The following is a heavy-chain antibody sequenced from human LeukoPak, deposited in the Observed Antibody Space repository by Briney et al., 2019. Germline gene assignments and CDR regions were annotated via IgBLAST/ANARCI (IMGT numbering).Heavy chain of an antibody. Sequence: PGGSLRLSCAASGFTFSSYGMHWVRQAPGKGLEWVAFIRFDGSNKYYADSVKGRFTISRDNSKNTLYLQMKSLRAENTAVYYCARDLQQLPRGEGYYYYYYMDVWGKGTTVTISS. CDR2: IRFDGSNK. D-gene: IGHD6-13*01. J-gene: IGHJ6*03. V-gene: IGHV3-30*02. CDR1: GFTFSSYG. CDR3: ARDLQQLPRGEGYYYYYYMDV.